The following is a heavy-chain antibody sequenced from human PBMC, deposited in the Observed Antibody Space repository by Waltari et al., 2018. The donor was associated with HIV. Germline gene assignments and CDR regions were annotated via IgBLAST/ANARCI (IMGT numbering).Heavy chain of an antibody. D-gene: IGHD2-2*01. V-gene: IGHV4-39*01. Sequence: QLQLQESGPGLVKPSETLSLPCTVSGGSISSSSYYWGWIRQPPGKGMEWIGSIYYSGSTYYNPSLKSRVTISVDTSKNQFSLKLSSVTAADTAVYYCARSLKFVVPAAILDYYYGMDVWGQGTTVTVSS. CDR3: ARSLKFVVPAAILDYYYGMDV. CDR1: GGSISSSSYY. CDR2: IYYSGST. J-gene: IGHJ6*02.